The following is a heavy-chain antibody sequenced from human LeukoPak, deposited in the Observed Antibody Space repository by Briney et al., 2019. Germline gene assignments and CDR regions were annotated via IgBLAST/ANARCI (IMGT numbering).Heavy chain of an antibody. CDR2: INHSGST. V-gene: IGHV4-34*01. Sequence: SETLSLTCAVYGGSFSGYYWSWIRQPPGKGLEWIGEINHSGSTNYNPSLKSRVTISVDTSKNQFSLKLSSVTAADTAVYYCATVKNVLRFLEWLPFDYWGQGTLVTVSS. J-gene: IGHJ4*02. CDR1: GGSFSGYY. CDR3: ATVKNVLRFLEWLPFDY. D-gene: IGHD3-3*01.